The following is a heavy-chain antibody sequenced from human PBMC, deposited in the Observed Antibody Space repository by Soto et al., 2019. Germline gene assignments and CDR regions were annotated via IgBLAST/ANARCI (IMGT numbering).Heavy chain of an antibody. J-gene: IGHJ1*01. CDR3: AKSEVALEWETLAEYMHH. CDR2: ISYDGSKK. Sequence: PGGSLRLSCAASGFTFSGHGMHWVRQAPDKGLEWVAVISYDGSKKNYIDSVKGRFTISRDNSKNTLYLQMNSLRPEDTAVYHCAKSEVALEWETLAEYMHHWGQGTLVTVSS. V-gene: IGHV3-30*18. CDR1: GFTFSGHG. D-gene: IGHD3-3*01.